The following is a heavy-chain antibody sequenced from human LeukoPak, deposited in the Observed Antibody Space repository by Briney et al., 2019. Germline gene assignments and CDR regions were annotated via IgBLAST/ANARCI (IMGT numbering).Heavy chain of an antibody. CDR3: ARGVGGYLTFYHFDY. J-gene: IGHJ4*02. V-gene: IGHV4-61*02. Sequence: SETLSLTCTVSGGSISSGSYYWSWIRQPAGKGLEWIGRIYTSGSTNYNPSLKSRVTISVDTSKNQFSLKLSSVTAADTAVYYCARGVGGYLTFYHFDYWGQGTLVTVSS. D-gene: IGHD5-12*01. CDR1: GGSISSGSYY. CDR2: IYTSGST.